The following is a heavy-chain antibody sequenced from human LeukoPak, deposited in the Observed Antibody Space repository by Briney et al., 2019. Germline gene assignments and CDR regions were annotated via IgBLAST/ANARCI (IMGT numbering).Heavy chain of an antibody. CDR3: ARVGYSGYVSTDYYHYMGV. V-gene: IGHV3-30*03. CDR1: GFTFSSYW. CDR2: LSYDGRDE. J-gene: IGHJ6*03. D-gene: IGHD5-12*01. Sequence: GGSLRLSCAASGFTFSSYWMSWVRQAPGKGLEWVAALSYDGRDEYYADSVKGRFTISRDNSKDTLFLQMNSLRPEDTAIYYCARVGYSGYVSTDYYHYMGVWGKGTTVTVSS.